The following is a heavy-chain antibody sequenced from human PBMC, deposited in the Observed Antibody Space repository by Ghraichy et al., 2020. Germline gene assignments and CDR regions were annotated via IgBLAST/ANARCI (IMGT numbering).Heavy chain of an antibody. CDR1: GGSFSGYY. Sequence: SETLSLTCAVYGGSFSGYYWSWIRQPPGKGLEWIGEINHSGSTNYNPSLKSRVTISVDTSKNQFSLKLSSVTAADTAVYYCARVYGYSLPDYWGQGTLVTVSS. J-gene: IGHJ4*02. V-gene: IGHV4-34*01. CDR2: INHSGST. D-gene: IGHD5-18*01. CDR3: ARVYGYSLPDY.